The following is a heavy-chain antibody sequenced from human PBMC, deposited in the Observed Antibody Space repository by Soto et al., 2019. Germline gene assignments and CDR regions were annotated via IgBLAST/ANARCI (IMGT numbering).Heavy chain of an antibody. Sequence: KTSETLSLTCTVSGGSISSYYWSWIRQPPGKGLEWIGYIYYSGSTNYNPSLKSRVTISVDTSKNQFSLKLSSVTAADTAVYYCARGSSAYSYGYHFDYWGQGTMVTVYS. CDR2: IYYSGST. J-gene: IGHJ4*02. CDR3: ARGSSAYSYGYHFDY. D-gene: IGHD5-18*01. V-gene: IGHV4-59*01. CDR1: GGSISSYY.